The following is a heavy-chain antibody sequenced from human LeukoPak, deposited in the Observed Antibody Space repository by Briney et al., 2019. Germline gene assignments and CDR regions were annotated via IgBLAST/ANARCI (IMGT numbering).Heavy chain of an antibody. CDR3: ARAVAGATMDYYYGMDV. J-gene: IGHJ6*02. CDR2: IYYSGST. D-gene: IGHD1-26*01. Sequence: SQTLSLTCTVSGGSISSGGYYWSWIRQHPGKGLEWIGYIYYSGSTYYNPSLKSRVTISVGTSKIQFSLNLSSVTAADTAVYYCARAVAGATMDYYYGMDVWGQGTTVTVSS. V-gene: IGHV4-31*03. CDR1: GGSISSGGYY.